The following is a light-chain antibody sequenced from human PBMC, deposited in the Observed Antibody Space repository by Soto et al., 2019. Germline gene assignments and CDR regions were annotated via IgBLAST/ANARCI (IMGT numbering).Light chain of an antibody. Sequence: QSVLTQPPSASGSPGQSVTISCTGTSSDVGGYNYVSWYQHHPGKAPKLIIYEVYKRPSGVSDRFSGSKSGNTASLTVSGLQAEDEADYYCSSYAGSSSYVFGTGTKVTVL. CDR2: EVY. CDR1: SSDVGGYNY. J-gene: IGLJ1*01. V-gene: IGLV2-8*01. CDR3: SSYAGSSSYV.